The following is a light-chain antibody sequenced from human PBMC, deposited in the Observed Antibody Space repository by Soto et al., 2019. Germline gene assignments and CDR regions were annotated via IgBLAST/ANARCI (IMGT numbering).Light chain of an antibody. Sequence: QSALTQPPSAYGSPGQAVTISCTGTSSDVGGYNYVSWYQQHPGKAPKLMIYEVSKRPSGVADRFSGSKSGNTASLTVSGLQAADEADYYCSSFAGSNTYVVFGGGTKLTVL. CDR1: SSDVGGYNY. V-gene: IGLV2-8*01. CDR2: EVS. CDR3: SSFAGSNTYVV. J-gene: IGLJ2*01.